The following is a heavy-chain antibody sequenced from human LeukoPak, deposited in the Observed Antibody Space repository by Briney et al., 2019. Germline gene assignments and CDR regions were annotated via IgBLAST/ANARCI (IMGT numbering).Heavy chain of an antibody. Sequence: PSETLSLTCTGSGVSISSYYWSWVRQPPGKGLEWIGYIYYSGSTNYNPSLKSRVTISVDTSKNQFSLKLSSVTAADTAVYYCAGNLYYDFWSGYSPGANWFDPWGQGTLVTVSS. CDR3: AGNLYYDFWSGYSPGANWFDP. D-gene: IGHD3-3*01. J-gene: IGHJ5*02. CDR1: GVSISSYY. CDR2: IYYSGST. V-gene: IGHV4-59*01.